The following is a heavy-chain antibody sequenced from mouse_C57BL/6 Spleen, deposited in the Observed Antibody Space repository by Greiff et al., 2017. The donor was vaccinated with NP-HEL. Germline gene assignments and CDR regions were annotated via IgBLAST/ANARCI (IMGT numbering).Heavy chain of an antibody. CDR2: IHPNSGST. V-gene: IGHV1-64*01. Sequence: QVQLQQPGAELVKPGASVKLSCKASGYTFTSYWMHWVKQRPGQGLEWIGMIHPNSGSTNYNEKFKSKATLTVDKSSSTAYLQLRSLTSEDSAVYYCARPLSVVATDFDYWGQGTTLTVSA. D-gene: IGHD1-1*01. J-gene: IGHJ2*01. CDR3: ARPLSVVATDFDY. CDR1: GYTFTSYW.